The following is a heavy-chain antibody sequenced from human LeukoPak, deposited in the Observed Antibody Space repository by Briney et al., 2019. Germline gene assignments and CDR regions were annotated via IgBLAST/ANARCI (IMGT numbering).Heavy chain of an antibody. Sequence: GGSLRLSCAASGFTFSRYWMSWVRQATGKGLEWVANIKQDGSEKYYVDSVKGRFTISRDNAKNSLYLQMNSLRAEDTAVYYCAKWAIFGVVGELTSWFDPWGQGTLVTVSS. CDR1: GFTFSRYW. CDR2: IKQDGSEK. J-gene: IGHJ5*02. D-gene: IGHD3-3*01. CDR3: AKWAIFGVVGELTSWFDP. V-gene: IGHV3-7*03.